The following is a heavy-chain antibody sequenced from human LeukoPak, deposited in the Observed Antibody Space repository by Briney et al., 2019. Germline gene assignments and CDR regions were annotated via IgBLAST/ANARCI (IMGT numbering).Heavy chain of an antibody. D-gene: IGHD3-3*01. CDR1: GFTFRTTR. CDR3: AWLFYYYMDV. Sequence: GGSLRLSCEASGFTFRTTRMTWVRQAPGKGQEYVSTMSASGDSIHYADPVKGRFTISRDNAKNSLYLQMNDLRVEDTGVYYCAWLFYYYMDVWGKGTTVIVSS. J-gene: IGHJ6*03. V-gene: IGHV3-48*03. CDR2: MSASGDSI.